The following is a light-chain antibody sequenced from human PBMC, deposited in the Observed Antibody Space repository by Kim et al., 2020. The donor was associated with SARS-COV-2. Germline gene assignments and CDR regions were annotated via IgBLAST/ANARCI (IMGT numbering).Light chain of an antibody. CDR2: GAS. Sequence: SPGARAPLSCRASQGVSSNSLACYQQKPGQAPRLLVDGASSRATGIPDRFSGSGSGTDFTLTISRLEPEDFAVYYCQQYGRSPYTFGQGTKLEI. CDR1: QGVSSNS. J-gene: IGKJ2*01. V-gene: IGKV3-20*01. CDR3: QQYGRSPYT.